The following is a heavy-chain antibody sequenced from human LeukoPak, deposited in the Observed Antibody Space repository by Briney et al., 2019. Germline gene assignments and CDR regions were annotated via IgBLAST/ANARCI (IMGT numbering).Heavy chain of an antibody. J-gene: IGHJ5*02. CDR1: GDSVSSNSAA. CDR3: ARHWYSSGWDGLDP. V-gene: IGHV6-1*01. Sequence: SQTLSLTCAISGDSVSSNSAAWNWIRQSPSRGLEWLGRTYYRSKWNNDYAASVKSRITINPDTSKNQFSLHLNSVTPEDAAVYFCARHWYSSGWDGLDPWGQGTLVTVSS. D-gene: IGHD6-19*01. CDR2: TYYRSKWNN.